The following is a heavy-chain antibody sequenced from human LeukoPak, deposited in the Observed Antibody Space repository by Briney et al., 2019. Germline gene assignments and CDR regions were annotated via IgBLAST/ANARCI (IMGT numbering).Heavy chain of an antibody. J-gene: IGHJ4*02. CDR2: INTDGSTT. D-gene: IGHD4-23*01. V-gene: IGHV3-74*03. CDR3: ARGNGGHIDY. Sequence: GSLRLSCAASGFTFSSYWMHWVRQAPGKGLVWVSRINTDGSTTTYADSVKGRFTISRDNAKNTLYLQMNSLRAEDTAVYYCARGNGGHIDYWGQGTLVTVSS. CDR1: GFTFSSYW.